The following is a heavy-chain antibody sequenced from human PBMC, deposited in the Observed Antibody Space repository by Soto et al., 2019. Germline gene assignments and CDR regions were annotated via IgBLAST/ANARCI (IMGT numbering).Heavy chain of an antibody. J-gene: IGHJ6*02. Sequence: QVQLVESGGGVVQPGRSLRLSCAASGFTFSSYGMHWVRQAPGKGLEWVAVISYDGSNKYYADSVKGRFTISRDNSKNTLYLQMNSLRAEDTAVYYCAKDFNFAAGTRANNYYYYGMDVWGQGTTVTVSS. CDR3: AKDFNFAAGTRANNYYYYGMDV. V-gene: IGHV3-30*18. CDR2: ISYDGSNK. D-gene: IGHD1-7*01. CDR1: GFTFSSYG.